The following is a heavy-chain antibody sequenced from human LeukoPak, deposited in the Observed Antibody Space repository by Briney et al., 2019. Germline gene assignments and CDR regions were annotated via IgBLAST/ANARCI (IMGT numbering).Heavy chain of an antibody. J-gene: IGHJ4*02. D-gene: IGHD2-15*01. Sequence: ASVKVSCKASGYTFAGYYMHWVRRAPGQGLEWMGWINPNSGGTNYAQKFQGRVTMTRDTSISTAYMDLSRLRSDDTAVYYCARALVPRPYSGLDYWGQGTLVTVSS. CDR3: ARALVPRPYSGLDY. CDR2: INPNSGGT. CDR1: GYTFAGYY. V-gene: IGHV1-2*02.